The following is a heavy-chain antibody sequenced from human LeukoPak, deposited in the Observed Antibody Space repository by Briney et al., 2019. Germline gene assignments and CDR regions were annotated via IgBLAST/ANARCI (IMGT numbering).Heavy chain of an antibody. D-gene: IGHD3-22*01. V-gene: IGHV3-23*01. CDR1: GFTFSSYA. Sequence: PGGSLRLSCAASGFTFSSYAMSWVRQAPGKGLEWVSAISGSGGSTYYADSVKGRFTISRDKSKNTLYLQMNNLRAEDTAVYYCTSEEYDSPGGYWGQGTLVTVSS. CDR3: TSEEYDSPGGY. J-gene: IGHJ4*02. CDR2: ISGSGGST.